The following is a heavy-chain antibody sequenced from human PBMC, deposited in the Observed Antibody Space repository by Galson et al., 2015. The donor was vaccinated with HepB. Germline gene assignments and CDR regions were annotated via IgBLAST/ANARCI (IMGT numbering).Heavy chain of an antibody. CDR2: IDPNNGRT. CDR1: GYTFTDFY. J-gene: IGHJ4*02. Sequence: SVKVSCKASGYTFTDFYIHWVRQAPGQGLEWMGRIDPNNGRTNYAQKFLGRVTVTRDTSISTAYMELSRLTSDDTALYYCAREGYNYKFFDYWGQGTLVTVSS. D-gene: IGHD1-1*01. CDR3: AREGYNYKFFDY. V-gene: IGHV1-2*06.